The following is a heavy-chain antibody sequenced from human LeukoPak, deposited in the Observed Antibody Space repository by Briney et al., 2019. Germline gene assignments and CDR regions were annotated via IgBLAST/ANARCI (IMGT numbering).Heavy chain of an antibody. CDR1: GYTFTSYA. V-gene: IGHV7-4-1*02. J-gene: IGHJ4*02. D-gene: IGHD3-10*01. CDR3: ARHVLLWFGAPSNHFDY. Sequence: ASVKVSCKASGYTFTSYAMNWVRQAPGQGLEWMGWINTNTGNPTYAQGFTGRFVFSLVTSVSTAYLQISSLKAEDTAVYYCARHVLLWFGAPSNHFDYWGQGTLVTVSS. CDR2: INTNTGNP.